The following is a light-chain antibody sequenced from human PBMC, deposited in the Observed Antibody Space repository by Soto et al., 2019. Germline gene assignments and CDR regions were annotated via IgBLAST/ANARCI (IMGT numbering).Light chain of an antibody. CDR2: GAS. V-gene: IGKV3-20*01. CDR1: QSISSTY. Sequence: EIVLTQSPGTLSLSPGERATLSCRASQSISSTYLAWYQQKPGQAPRLLIYGASSRATGIPDRFSGSGSGTDCTLTISRLEPEDFAGYYCQQYGSSPFTFGQGTRVEIQ. J-gene: IGKJ5*01. CDR3: QQYGSSPFT.